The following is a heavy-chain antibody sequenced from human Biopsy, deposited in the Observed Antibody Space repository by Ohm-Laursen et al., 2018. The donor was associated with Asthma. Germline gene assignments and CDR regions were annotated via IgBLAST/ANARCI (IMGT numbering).Heavy chain of an antibody. CDR1: GGTFNTYV. V-gene: IGHV1-69*13. CDR2: INSVFGTT. CDR3: ARKAGSCISRTCYSLDF. D-gene: IGHD2-2*01. J-gene: IGHJ4*02. Sequence: SVKVSCKSPGGTFNTYVIGWMRQAPGQGLEWMGGINSVFGTTTYPQKFQDRVTITADDSTSTVYMELSSLRSEDTAVYYCARKAGSCISRTCYSLDFWGQGTLVTVSS.